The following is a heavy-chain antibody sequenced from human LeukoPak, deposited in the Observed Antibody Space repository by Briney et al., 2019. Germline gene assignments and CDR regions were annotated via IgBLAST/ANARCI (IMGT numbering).Heavy chain of an antibody. V-gene: IGHV3-73*01. J-gene: IGHJ4*02. CDR3: TRTTVSSAEFDY. Sequence: GGSLRLSCAASGFTFSGSAMHWVRQASGKGLEWVGRIRSKDNSYATTYAASVKGRFTISRDDSENTAYLQMNSLKTKDTAVYYCTRTTVSSAEFDYWGQGTLVTVSS. CDR1: GFTFSGSA. D-gene: IGHD1-1*01. CDR2: IRSKDNSYAT.